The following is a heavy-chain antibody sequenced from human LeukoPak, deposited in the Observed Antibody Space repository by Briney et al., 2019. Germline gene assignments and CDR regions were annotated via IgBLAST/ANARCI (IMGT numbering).Heavy chain of an antibody. Sequence: SETLSLTCTVSGGSISSSSYYWGWIRQPPGRGLEWIGSIYYRGSTYYNPSLKSRVTISVDTSKNQFSLKLSSVTAADTAVYYCARVIRFLDPWGQGTLVTVSS. J-gene: IGHJ5*02. CDR3: ARVIRFLDP. CDR2: IYYRGST. CDR1: GGSISSSSYY. D-gene: IGHD3-3*01. V-gene: IGHV4-39*07.